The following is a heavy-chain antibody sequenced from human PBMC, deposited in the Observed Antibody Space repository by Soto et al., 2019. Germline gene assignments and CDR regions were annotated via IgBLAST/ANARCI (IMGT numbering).Heavy chain of an antibody. Sequence: SETLSLTCTVSGGSISSYYWSWIRQPPGKGLEWIGYIYYSGSTNYNPSLKSRVTISVDTSKNQFSLKLSSVTAADTAVYYCARDGLTGIDYWGQGTLVTVSS. J-gene: IGHJ4*02. CDR1: GGSISSYY. V-gene: IGHV4-59*01. CDR3: ARDGLTGIDY. D-gene: IGHD7-27*01. CDR2: IYYSGST.